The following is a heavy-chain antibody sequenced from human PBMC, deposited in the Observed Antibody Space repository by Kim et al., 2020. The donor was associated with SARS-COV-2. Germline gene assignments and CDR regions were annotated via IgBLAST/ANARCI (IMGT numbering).Heavy chain of an antibody. CDR2: ISWNSGSI. V-gene: IGHV3-9*01. CDR3: AKASIVAVGGYDSWLGGPTDY. Sequence: GGSLRLSCAASGFTFDDYAMHWVRQAPGKGLEWVSGISWNSGSIGYADSVKGRFTISRDNAKNSLYLQMNSLRAEDTALYYCAKASIVAVGGYDSWLGGPTDYWGQGTLVTVSS. J-gene: IGHJ4*02. D-gene: IGHD5-12*01. CDR1: GFTFDDYA.